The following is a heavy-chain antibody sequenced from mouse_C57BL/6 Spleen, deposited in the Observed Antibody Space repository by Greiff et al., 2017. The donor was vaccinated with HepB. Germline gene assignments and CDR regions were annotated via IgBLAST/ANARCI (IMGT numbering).Heavy chain of an antibody. V-gene: IGHV1-69*01. D-gene: IGHD2-3*01. Sequence: VQLQQPGAELVMPGASVKLSCKASAYTFTSYWMHWVKQRPGQGLEWIGEIDPSDSYTNYNQKFKGKSTLTVDKSSSTAYMQLSSLTSEDSAVYYCARYDGYCDVWGTGTTVTVSS. J-gene: IGHJ1*03. CDR3: ARYDGYCDV. CDR2: IDPSDSYT. CDR1: AYTFTSYW.